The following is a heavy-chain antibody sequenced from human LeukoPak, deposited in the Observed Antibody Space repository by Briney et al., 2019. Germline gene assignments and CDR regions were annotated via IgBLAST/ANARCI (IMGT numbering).Heavy chain of an antibody. CDR1: GFIFRDYA. J-gene: IGHJ4*02. CDR3: AKASWVSSADAVL. V-gene: IGHV3-23*01. Sequence: GGSLRLSCVASGFIFRDYAMSWVRQTPAGGLEWVSSLRGDGETFYTDSVRGRFTLSRDHSRNTVYLQLSNLRVEDTAVYYCAKASWVSSADAVLWGQGTLVTVS. CDR2: LRGDGET. D-gene: IGHD3-16*01.